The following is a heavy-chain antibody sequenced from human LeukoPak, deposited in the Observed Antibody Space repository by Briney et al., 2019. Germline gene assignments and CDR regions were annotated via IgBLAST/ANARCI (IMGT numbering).Heavy chain of an antibody. V-gene: IGHV1-69*13. CDR2: IIPIFGTA. CDR3: AREYCGGDCYDYYFDY. CDR1: GGTFSSYA. J-gene: IGHJ4*02. Sequence: SVKVSCKASGGTFSSYAISWVRQAPGQGLEWMGGIIPIFGTANYAQKFQGRVTITADESTSTAYMELSSPRSEDTAVYYCAREYCGGDCYDYYFDYWGQGTLVTVSS. D-gene: IGHD2-21*02.